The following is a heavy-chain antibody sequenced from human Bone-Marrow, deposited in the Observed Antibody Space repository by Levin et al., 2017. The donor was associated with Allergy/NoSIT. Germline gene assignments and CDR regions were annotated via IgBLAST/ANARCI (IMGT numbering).Heavy chain of an antibody. D-gene: IGHD4-23*01. V-gene: IGHV1-8*01. CDR3: VRPRGAGGRGGVDT. J-gene: IGHJ5*02. CDR2: MNPHTANT. Sequence: GESLKISCKSSGYTFTTYDINWVRQATGQGLEWMGWMNPHTANTGRAQKFQGRLTMTRDTSISTSYMELSDLTSDDTAVYYCVRPRGAGGRGGVDTWGQGTLVTVSS. CDR1: GYTFTTYD.